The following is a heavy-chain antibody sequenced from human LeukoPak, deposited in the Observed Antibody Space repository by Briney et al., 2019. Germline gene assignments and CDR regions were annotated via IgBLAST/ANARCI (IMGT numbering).Heavy chain of an antibody. V-gene: IGHV3-74*01. J-gene: IGHJ4*02. D-gene: IGHD2-21*02. CDR2: IKTDGSIT. Sequence: GGSLRLSCAASGFTFSSYWMCWVRQDPGKGLAWVSCIKTDGSITAYAGSVKGRFTISRDNAKNTLYLQMNSLRADDTAVYYCARDGDAPMTDFDYWGQGTLGTVFS. CDR1: GFTFSSYW. CDR3: ARDGDAPMTDFDY.